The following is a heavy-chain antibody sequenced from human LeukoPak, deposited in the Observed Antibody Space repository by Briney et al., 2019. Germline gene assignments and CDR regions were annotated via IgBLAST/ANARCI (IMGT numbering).Heavy chain of an antibody. J-gene: IGHJ4*02. Sequence: GGSPRLSCAASGFTFSNYSMNWVRQAPEKGLEWVSYITSSSTVYYAGSVKGRFTISRDNAKNSLFLQMNSLRAEDTAVYYCARDYCSGPKCYFIDYWGQGALVTVSS. CDR3: ARDYCSGPKCYFIDY. V-gene: IGHV3-48*04. CDR1: GFTFSNYS. CDR2: ITSSSTV. D-gene: IGHD2-15*01.